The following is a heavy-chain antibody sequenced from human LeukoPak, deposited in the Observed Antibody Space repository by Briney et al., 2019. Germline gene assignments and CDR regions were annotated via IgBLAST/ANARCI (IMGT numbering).Heavy chain of an antibody. Sequence: PGGSLRLSCTASGFTFSIYGMHWVRQAPGKGLEWVSSISSSSSYIYYADSVKGRFTISRDNAKNSLYLQMNSLRAEDTAVYYCAISRYDPYFDYWGQGTLVTVSS. CDR3: AISRYDPYFDY. J-gene: IGHJ4*02. CDR1: GFTFSIYG. V-gene: IGHV3-21*01. CDR2: ISSSSSYI. D-gene: IGHD5-12*01.